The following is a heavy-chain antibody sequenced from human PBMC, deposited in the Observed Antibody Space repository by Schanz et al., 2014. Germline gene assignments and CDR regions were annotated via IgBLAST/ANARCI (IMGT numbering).Heavy chain of an antibody. CDR1: GYTFTDYG. CDR2: ISAYNGNT. V-gene: IGHV1-18*01. Sequence: QVQLVQSEAEVKKPGASVKVSCKASGYTFTDYGITWVRQAPGQGLEWMGWISAYNGNTNYAQKLQGRVTMTIDTSTSTAYMELRSLRSDDTAVYYCARGGYSSGWYDRDIAHFDYWGQGTLVTVSS. D-gene: IGHD6-19*01. J-gene: IGHJ4*02. CDR3: ARGGYSSGWYDRDIAHFDY.